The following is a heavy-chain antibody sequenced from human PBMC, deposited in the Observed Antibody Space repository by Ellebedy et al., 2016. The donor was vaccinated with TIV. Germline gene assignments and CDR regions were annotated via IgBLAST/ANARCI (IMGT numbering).Heavy chain of an antibody. J-gene: IGHJ4*02. CDR1: GYTFSNYG. Sequence: AASVKVSCKASGYTFSNYGISWVRQAPGQGLEWMGWISAYNGATNYAQKLQGRVTMTTDTSTSTAYMELRSLRSDDTAMYYCARDDSGCFDYWGQGTLVTVSS. D-gene: IGHD1-26*01. CDR3: ARDDSGCFDY. V-gene: IGHV1-18*01. CDR2: ISAYNGAT.